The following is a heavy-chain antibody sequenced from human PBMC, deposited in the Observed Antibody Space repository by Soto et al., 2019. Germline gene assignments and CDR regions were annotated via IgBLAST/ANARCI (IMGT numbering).Heavy chain of an antibody. Sequence: XETLSLTCAVSGGSISSSNWWSWVRQPPGKGLEWIGEIYHSVSTNYNPSLKSRVTISVDTSKNQFSLKLSSVTAADTAVYYCARGSGYYGFSYWGQGTLVTVSS. CDR3: ARGSGYYGFSY. CDR2: IYHSVST. CDR1: GGSISSSNW. J-gene: IGHJ4*02. D-gene: IGHD3-22*01. V-gene: IGHV4-4*02.